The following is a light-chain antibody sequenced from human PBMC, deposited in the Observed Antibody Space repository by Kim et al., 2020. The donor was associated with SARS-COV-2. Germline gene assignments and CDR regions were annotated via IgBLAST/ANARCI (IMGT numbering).Light chain of an antibody. Sequence: ALGQTVRITCQGDSLKSYYARWYQQKPGQAPVLVIYGKNNRPSGIPDRFSGSSSGNTASLTITGAQAEDEADYYCNSRDSSGNHWVFGGGTQLTVL. CDR1: SLKSYY. J-gene: IGLJ3*02. CDR2: GKN. V-gene: IGLV3-19*01. CDR3: NSRDSSGNHWV.